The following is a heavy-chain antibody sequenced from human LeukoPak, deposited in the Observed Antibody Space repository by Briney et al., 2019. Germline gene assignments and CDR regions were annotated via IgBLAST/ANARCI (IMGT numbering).Heavy chain of an antibody. Sequence: GGSLRLSCAASGFTFSNYWMSWVRQAPGKGLERVANIKQDGSEKYYVDSVKGRFTISRDNAENSLYLQMNSLSNEDTAVYYCASTQTFDYWGQGTLVTVSS. CDR3: ASTQTFDY. V-gene: IGHV3-7*01. J-gene: IGHJ4*02. CDR1: GFTFSNYW. CDR2: IKQDGSEK.